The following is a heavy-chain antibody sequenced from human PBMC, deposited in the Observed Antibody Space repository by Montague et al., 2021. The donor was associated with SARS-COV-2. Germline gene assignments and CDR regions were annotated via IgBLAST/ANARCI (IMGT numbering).Heavy chain of an antibody. D-gene: IGHD3-16*01. CDR1: GASFSGYY. V-gene: IGHV4-34*01. CDR2: VNHSGST. J-gene: IGHJ5*02. Sequence: SETLSLTCAVYGASFSGYYWSWIRQPPGRGLEWIGEVNHSGSTNYNPSLKSRVTISVDTYKNQFSLRLSSVTAADTAVYYCAKGSHIFGARCLRTGWFDPWGQGTLVTVSS. CDR3: AKGSHIFGARCLRTGWFDP.